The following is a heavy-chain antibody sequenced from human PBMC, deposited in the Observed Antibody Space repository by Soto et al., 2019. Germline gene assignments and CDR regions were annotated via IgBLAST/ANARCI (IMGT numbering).Heavy chain of an antibody. J-gene: IGHJ1*01. CDR2: ISGSGGST. CDR3: AKDPSSYPPFEYFQH. V-gene: IGHV3-23*01. CDR1: GFTFSSYA. Sequence: GGSLRLSGAASGFTFSSYAMSWVRQAPGKGLEWVSAISGSGGSTYYADSVKGRFTISRDNSKNTLYLQMNSLRAEDTAVYYCAKDPSSYPPFEYFQHWGQGTLVTVSS.